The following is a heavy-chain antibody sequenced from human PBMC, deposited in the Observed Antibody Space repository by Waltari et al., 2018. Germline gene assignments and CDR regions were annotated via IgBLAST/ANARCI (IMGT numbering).Heavy chain of an antibody. J-gene: IGHJ5*02. CDR3: ARGSMGAFDP. CDR2: IYYSGST. V-gene: IGHV4-59*01. CDR1: GGSISSYY. Sequence: QVQLQKSGPGLVKPSETLSLTCTVSGGSISSYYWSWIRQPPGKGLEWIGYIYYSGSTNYNPSLKSRVTISVDTSKNQFSLKLSSVTAADTAVYYCARGSMGAFDPWGQGTLVTVSS. D-gene: IGHD3-16*01.